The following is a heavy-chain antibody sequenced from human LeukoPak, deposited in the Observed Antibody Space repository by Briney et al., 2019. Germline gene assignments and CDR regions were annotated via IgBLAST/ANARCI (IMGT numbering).Heavy chain of an antibody. V-gene: IGHV4-59*01. Sequence: PSETLSLTCTVSGGSISSYYWSWIRQPPGKGLEWIRYIYYSGSTNYNPSLKSRVTISVDTSKNQFSLKLSSVTAADTAVYYCARVNIVVVPAATNWFDPWGQGTLVTVSS. D-gene: IGHD2-2*01. CDR1: GGSISSYY. CDR2: IYYSGST. CDR3: ARVNIVVVPAATNWFDP. J-gene: IGHJ5*02.